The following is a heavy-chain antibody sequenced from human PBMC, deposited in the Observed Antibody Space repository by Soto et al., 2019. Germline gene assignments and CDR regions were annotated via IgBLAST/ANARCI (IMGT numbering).Heavy chain of an antibody. CDR3: ARHHIFGRGWDYYGMDV. CDR1: GGSISSSSYY. CDR2: IYYSGST. D-gene: IGHD3-3*01. V-gene: IGHV4-39*01. J-gene: IGHJ6*02. Sequence: QLQLQESGPGLVKPSETLSLTCTVSGGSISSSSYYWGWIRQPPGKGLEWIGSIYYSGSTYYNPSLKSRVTISVDTSKNQFSLKLSSVTAADTAVYYCARHHIFGRGWDYYGMDVWGQGTTVTVSS.